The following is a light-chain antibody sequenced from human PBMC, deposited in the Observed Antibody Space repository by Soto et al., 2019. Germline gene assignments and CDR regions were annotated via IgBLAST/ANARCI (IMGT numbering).Light chain of an antibody. V-gene: IGKV3-20*01. CDR2: GAS. Sequence: EIVLTQSPGTLSLSPGERATLSCRASQNILINYFAWYQQKPGQAPRLLINGASGRATGISDRFSASGSGTDFTLTISSLEPEDFAVYYCHQYGTSPQTFGQGTKVEIE. CDR1: QNILINY. J-gene: IGKJ1*01. CDR3: HQYGTSPQT.